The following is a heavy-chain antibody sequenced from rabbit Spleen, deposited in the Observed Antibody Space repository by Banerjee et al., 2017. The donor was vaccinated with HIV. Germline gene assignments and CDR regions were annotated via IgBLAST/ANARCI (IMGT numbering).Heavy chain of an antibody. Sequence: QSLEESGGDLVKPGASLTLTCTASGVSFSNKAVMCWLRQAPGKGLEWIACIDTNDGDTDYANWPKGRFTISKTSSTTVTLQMTSLTAADTATYFCARDTGSSFSSYGMDLWGPGTLVTVS. V-gene: IGHV1S40*01. J-gene: IGHJ6*01. CDR1: GVSFSNKAV. CDR3: ARDTGSSFSSYGMDL. D-gene: IGHD8-1*01. CDR2: IDTNDGDT.